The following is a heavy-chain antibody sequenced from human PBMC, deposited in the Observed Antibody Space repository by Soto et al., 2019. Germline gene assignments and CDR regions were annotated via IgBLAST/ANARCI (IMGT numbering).Heavy chain of an antibody. J-gene: IGHJ4*02. V-gene: IGHV1-46*01. D-gene: IGHD6-25*01. CDR1: GYTFTSYY. CDR2: IKPTGGST. CDR3: ARTFSDGLPNDY. Sequence: ASVKVSCKASGYTFTSYYMHWVRQAPGQGLEWMGMIKPTGGSTSYAQKFQGRVTMTRDTSTSTVYMELSCLTSEDTAVYYCARTFSDGLPNDYWGQGTLVTVSS.